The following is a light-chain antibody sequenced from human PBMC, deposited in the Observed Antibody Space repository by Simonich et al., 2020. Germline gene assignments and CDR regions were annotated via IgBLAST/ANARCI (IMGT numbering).Light chain of an antibody. J-gene: IGKJ4*01. Sequence: DIVMPQSPDSLAVSLGESATINCKSSQSVLYSSNNKNYLAWYQHKPGQPPKLLLYWESTRESGVPDRFSGSGSGTDFTLTISSLQSEDVAVYYCQQYYSTPLTFGGGTKVEIK. CDR2: WES. CDR1: QSVLYSSNNKNY. CDR3: QQYYSTPLT. V-gene: IGKV4-1*01.